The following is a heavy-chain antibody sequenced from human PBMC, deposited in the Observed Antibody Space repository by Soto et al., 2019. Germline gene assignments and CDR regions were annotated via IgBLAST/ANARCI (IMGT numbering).Heavy chain of an antibody. Sequence: SVKVSCKASGGTFSSYAISWVRQAPGQGLEWMGGIIPIFGTANYAQKFQGRVTITADESTSTAYMELSSLRSEDTAVYYCARGKIVVVPAAIQNWFDPWGQGTLVTVPQ. V-gene: IGHV1-69*13. J-gene: IGHJ5*02. CDR3: ARGKIVVVPAAIQNWFDP. CDR2: IIPIFGTA. D-gene: IGHD2-2*02. CDR1: GGTFSSYA.